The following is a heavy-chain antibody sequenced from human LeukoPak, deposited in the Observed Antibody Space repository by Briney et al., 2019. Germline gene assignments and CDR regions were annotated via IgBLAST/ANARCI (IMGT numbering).Heavy chain of an antibody. CDR1: GFTFSNYA. V-gene: IGHV3-23*01. CDR3: AKSSLVRGVNYFDY. J-gene: IGHJ4*02. CDR2: ISGSGRGT. D-gene: IGHD3-10*01. Sequence: GGSLRLSCAASGFTFSNYAMSWVRQAPGKGLEWVSSISGSGRGTYYEDSVKGRFTITRDNSKNTLYLQMKSLRAEDTATYYCAKSSLVRGVNYFDYWGQGTLVTVSS.